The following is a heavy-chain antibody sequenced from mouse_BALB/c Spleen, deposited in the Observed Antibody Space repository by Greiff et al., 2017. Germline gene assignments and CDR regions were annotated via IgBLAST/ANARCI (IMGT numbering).Heavy chain of an antibody. Sequence: LVKPGASMKIPCKASGYSCTGYTMNWGKQSHGKNLEWIGLINPYNGGTSYNQKFKGKATLTVDKSSSTAYMELLSLTSEDSAVYYCARGGYDYDDYFDYWGQGTTLTVSS. J-gene: IGHJ2*01. CDR3: ARGGYDYDDYFDY. V-gene: IGHV1-18*01. CDR1: GYSCTGYT. CDR2: INPYNGGT. D-gene: IGHD2-4*01.